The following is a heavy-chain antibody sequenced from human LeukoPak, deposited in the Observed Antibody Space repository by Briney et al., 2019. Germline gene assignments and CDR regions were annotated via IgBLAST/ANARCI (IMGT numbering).Heavy chain of an antibody. Sequence: SETLSLTCTVSGGSISSYYWSWIRQPPGKGLEWIGHIYYSGSTSYNPSLKSRVTISVDTSKNQFSLKLSSVTAADTAVYYCARHQIAAPPTPFDYWGQGTLVTVSS. CDR1: GGSISSYY. J-gene: IGHJ4*02. D-gene: IGHD6-6*01. CDR2: IYYSGST. V-gene: IGHV4-59*13. CDR3: ARHQIAAPPTPFDY.